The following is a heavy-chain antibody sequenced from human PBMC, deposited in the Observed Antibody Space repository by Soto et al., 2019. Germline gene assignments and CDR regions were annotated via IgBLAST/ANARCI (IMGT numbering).Heavy chain of an antibody. D-gene: IGHD2-15*01. Sequence: SETLSLTCTVSGGSISSSSYYWGWIRQPPGKGLEWIGSIYYSGSTYYNPSLKSRVTISVDTSKNQFSLKLSSVTAADTAVYYCASPYCSGGSCYLDPWGQGTLVTVS. CDR1: GGSISSSSYY. CDR2: IYYSGST. J-gene: IGHJ5*02. CDR3: ASPYCSGGSCYLDP. V-gene: IGHV4-39*01.